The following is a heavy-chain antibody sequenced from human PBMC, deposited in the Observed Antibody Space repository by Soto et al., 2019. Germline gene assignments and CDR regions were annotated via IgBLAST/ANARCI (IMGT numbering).Heavy chain of an antibody. V-gene: IGHV1-18*01. CDR1: GYTFTSYG. CDR3: AREDYDFWSGYYRQGYYYYGMDV. CDR2: ISAYNGNT. J-gene: IGHJ6*02. Sequence: QVQLVQSGAEVKKPGASVKVSCKASGYTFTSYGISWVRQAPGQGLEWMGWISAYNGNTNYAQKRQGRVTMTTDTSTSTAYMELRSLRSDDTAVYYCAREDYDFWSGYYRQGYYYYGMDVWGQGTTVTVSS. D-gene: IGHD3-3*01.